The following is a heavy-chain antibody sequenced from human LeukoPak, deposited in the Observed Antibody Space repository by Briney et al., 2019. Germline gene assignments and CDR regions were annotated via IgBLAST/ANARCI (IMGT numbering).Heavy chain of an antibody. Sequence: GGSLRLSCAASGFTFSSYVMHWVRQAPGKGLEWVAVISYDGSNKYYADSVKGRFTISRDNAKNSLYLQMNGLRAEDTAVYYCARDQVLGAPAAIRGYYYYYYGMDVWGQGTTVTVSS. CDR3: ARDQVLGAPAAIRGYYYYYYGMDV. J-gene: IGHJ6*02. CDR1: GFTFSSYV. D-gene: IGHD2-2*02. CDR2: ISYDGSNK. V-gene: IGHV3-30-3*01.